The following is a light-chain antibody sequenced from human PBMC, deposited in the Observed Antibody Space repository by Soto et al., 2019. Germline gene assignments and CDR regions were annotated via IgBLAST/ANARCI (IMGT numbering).Light chain of an antibody. V-gene: IGKV3-15*01. Sequence: EIVMPQSPATLSVSPGERATLSCRASQSVSSNLAWYQQKPGQAPRLLIYGASTRATGIPARFSGSGSGTEFTLTISSLQSEDFAVYYCQHYNNWPPWTFGQGTKVDI. J-gene: IGKJ1*01. CDR3: QHYNNWPPWT. CDR1: QSVSSN. CDR2: GAS.